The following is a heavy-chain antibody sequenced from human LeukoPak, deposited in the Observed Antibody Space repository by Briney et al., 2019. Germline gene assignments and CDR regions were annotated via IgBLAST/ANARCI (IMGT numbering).Heavy chain of an antibody. Sequence: SETLSLTCTVSVGSISSGGYYWSWIRQHPGKGLEWIGYIYYSGSTYYNPSLKSRVTISVDTSKNQFSLKLSSVTAADTAVYYWARDRGSSVIDYWGQGTLVTVSS. D-gene: IGHD6-6*01. V-gene: IGHV4-31*03. CDR3: ARDRGSSVIDY. CDR2: IYYSGST. CDR1: VGSISSGGYY. J-gene: IGHJ4*02.